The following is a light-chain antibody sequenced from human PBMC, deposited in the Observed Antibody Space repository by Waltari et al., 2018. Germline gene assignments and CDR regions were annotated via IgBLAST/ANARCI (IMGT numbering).Light chain of an antibody. CDR3: GTWDNTLSAV. CDR1: PSNIGNNY. Sequence: QSVLTQPPSVSAAPGQKVTISCSGSPSNIGNNYVSWYQQFPGAAPKGLIYGNDKRATGIPDRFSGSKSGTSATLDITGLQTGDEADYYCGTWDNTLSAVFGGGTKVTVL. V-gene: IGLV1-51*02. J-gene: IGLJ2*01. CDR2: GND.